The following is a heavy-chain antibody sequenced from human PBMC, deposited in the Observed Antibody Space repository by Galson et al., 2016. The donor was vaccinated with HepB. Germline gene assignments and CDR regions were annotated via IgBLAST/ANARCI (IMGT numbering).Heavy chain of an antibody. CDR1: GFTFRSYG. V-gene: IGHV3-33*01. D-gene: IGHD3-9*01. CDR3: AAYDTGHFDY. CDR2: IWYDGSNK. J-gene: IGHJ4*02. Sequence: SLRLSCAAPGFTFRSYGMHWVRQAPGKGLEWVAVIWYDGSNKYYGDSVKGRFTISRDNSKNTLYLQMNSLGPEDTAVYYCAAYDTGHFDYWGQGTVVTVSS.